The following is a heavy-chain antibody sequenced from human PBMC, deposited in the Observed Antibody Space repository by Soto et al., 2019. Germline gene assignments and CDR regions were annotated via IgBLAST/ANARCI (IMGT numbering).Heavy chain of an antibody. Sequence: QVQLQESGPGLVKPSQTLSLTCTVSGGSINSGGYYWCWIRQHPGKGLEWIGYIYYSGSTYYNPSLKSRFTISVDTSKNQFSLKLSSVTAADTAVYYCAREPSIWGPGTLVTVSS. J-gene: IGHJ4*02. V-gene: IGHV4-31*03. CDR3: AREPSI. CDR1: GGSINSGGYY. CDR2: IYYSGST.